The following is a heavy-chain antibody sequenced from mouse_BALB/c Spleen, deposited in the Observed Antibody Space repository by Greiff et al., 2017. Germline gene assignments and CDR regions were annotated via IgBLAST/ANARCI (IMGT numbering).Heavy chain of an antibody. J-gene: IGHJ2*01. CDR1: GYSITSDYA. D-gene: IGHD1-2*01. CDR3: ASLLRSYFDY. CDR2: ISYSGST. V-gene: IGHV3-2*02. Sequence: EVKLLESGPGLVKPSQSLSLTCTVTGYSITSDYAWNWIRQFPGNKLEWMGYISYSGSTSYNPSLKSRISITRDTSKNQFFLQLNSVTTEDTATYYCASLLRSYFDYWGQGTTLTVSS.